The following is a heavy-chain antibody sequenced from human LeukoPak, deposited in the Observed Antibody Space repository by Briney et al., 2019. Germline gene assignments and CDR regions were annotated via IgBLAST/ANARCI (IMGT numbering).Heavy chain of an antibody. CDR3: ARVRYYGSGRGFDP. CDR1: GGSMSSNY. CDR2: IYYSGGT. Sequence: PSETLSLTCTVSGGSMSSNYWSWVRQPPGKGLEWIGYIYYSGGTNYNPSLKSRVTISVDTSKNQFSLKLSSVTAADTAVYHCARVRYYGSGRGFDPWGQGTLVTVSS. D-gene: IGHD3-10*01. J-gene: IGHJ5*02. V-gene: IGHV4-59*01.